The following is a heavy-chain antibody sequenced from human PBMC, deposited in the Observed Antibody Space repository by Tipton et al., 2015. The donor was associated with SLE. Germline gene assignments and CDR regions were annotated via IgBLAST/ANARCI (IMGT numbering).Heavy chain of an antibody. CDR2: IYYSGST. D-gene: IGHD2-8*01. J-gene: IGHJ5*02. CDR3: ARHDTNYGRNWFDP. CDR1: GDSESKNSHY. V-gene: IGHV4-61*05. Sequence: TLSLTCTVSGDSESKNSHYWGWIRQPAGKGLEWIGYIYYSGSTNYNPSLKSRVTISVDRSKKQFSLNVNSVTAADTAVYYCARHDTNYGRNWFDPWGQGTLVTVSS.